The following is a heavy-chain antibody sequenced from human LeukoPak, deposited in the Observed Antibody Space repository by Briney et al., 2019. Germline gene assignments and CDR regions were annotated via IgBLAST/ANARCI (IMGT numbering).Heavy chain of an antibody. CDR3: ARGVVPAAFDY. CDR2: ISSSSDHI. V-gene: IGHV3-21*01. CDR1: GSTFSSYS. J-gene: IGHJ4*02. D-gene: IGHD2-2*01. Sequence: GGSLRLSCAASGSTFSSYSMNWVRQAPGKGLEWVSSISSSSDHIAYADSVKGRFTISRDNAKNALYLQMNSLRAEDTAVYYCARGVVPAAFDYWGQGTLVTVSS.